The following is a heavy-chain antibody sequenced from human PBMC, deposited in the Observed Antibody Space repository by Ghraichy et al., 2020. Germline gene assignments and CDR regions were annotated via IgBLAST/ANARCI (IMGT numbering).Heavy chain of an antibody. CDR3: ASSLSMDV. J-gene: IGHJ6*03. CDR1: GFTVNTNY. D-gene: IGHD3-16*02. CDR2: IYGGGST. V-gene: IGHV3-53*01. Sequence: GESLNISCAVSGFTVNTNYMTWVRQAPGKRLEWVSVIYGGGSTYYADSVKGRFTISRDHSKNTLYLQMNKLRADDTAVYYCASSLSMDVWGNGTTVTVSS.